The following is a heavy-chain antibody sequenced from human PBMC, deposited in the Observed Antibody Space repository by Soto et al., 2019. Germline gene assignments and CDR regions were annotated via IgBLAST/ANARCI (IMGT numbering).Heavy chain of an antibody. D-gene: IGHD6-6*01. J-gene: IGHJ5*02. CDR2: INPNSGNI. V-gene: IGHV1-8*01. CDR1: GNTFTSYD. CDR3: ARAVAARDNWFDP. Sequence: GASVKVSCKASGNTFTSYDINWVRQATGHGLEWMGWINPNSGNIGYAQKFQGRVTMTRDTAIRTAYMEVSRLRSDDTAVYYCARAVAARDNWFDPWGQGTLVTVSS.